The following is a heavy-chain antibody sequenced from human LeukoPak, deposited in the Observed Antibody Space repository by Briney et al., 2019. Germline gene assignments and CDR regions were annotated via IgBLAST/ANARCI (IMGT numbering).Heavy chain of an antibody. CDR2: IIPIFGTA. CDR3: ARGQWLTDLNWFDP. J-gene: IGHJ5*02. Sequence: ASVKVSCKASGGTFSSYAISWVRQAPGQGLEWMGGIIPIFGTANYAQKFQGRVTMTTDTSTSTAYMELRSLRSDDTAVYYCARGQWLTDLNWFDPWGQGTLVTVSS. D-gene: IGHD6-19*01. CDR1: GGTFSSYA. V-gene: IGHV1-69*05.